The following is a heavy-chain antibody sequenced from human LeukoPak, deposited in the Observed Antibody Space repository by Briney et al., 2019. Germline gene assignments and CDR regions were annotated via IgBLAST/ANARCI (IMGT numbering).Heavy chain of an antibody. Sequence: PGRSLRLSCAASGFTFSNYGMHWVRQAPGKGLEWVAVISYDGGNKYFADSVKGRFTISRDNSKNMLYLQMSNLRAEDTAVYYCAKDYCELLTGYLTYVFDSWGQGTLVTVSS. J-gene: IGHJ4*02. V-gene: IGHV3-30*18. D-gene: IGHD3-9*01. CDR1: GFTFSNYG. CDR2: ISYDGGNK. CDR3: AKDYCELLTGYLTYVFDS.